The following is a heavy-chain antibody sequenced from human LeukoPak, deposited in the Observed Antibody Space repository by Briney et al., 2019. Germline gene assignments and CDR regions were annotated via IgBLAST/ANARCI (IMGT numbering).Heavy chain of an antibody. J-gene: IGHJ3*02. Sequence: GGSLRLSCAASGFTFRNYGMTWVRQAPGKGLEWVSAISGSGGTTSYADSVEGRFTISRDNSKNTLYLQMNSLRADDTAVYYCASRAPEGAFDMWGQGTTVAVSS. CDR2: ISGSGGTT. CDR3: ASRAPEGAFDM. CDR1: GFTFRNYG. V-gene: IGHV3-23*01.